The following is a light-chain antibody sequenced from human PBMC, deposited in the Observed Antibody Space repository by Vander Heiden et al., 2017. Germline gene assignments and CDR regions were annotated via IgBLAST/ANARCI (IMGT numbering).Light chain of an antibody. CDR2: AAS. CDR3: QQNDSNPMST. V-gene: IGKV1-39*01. CDR1: QSISSY. Sequence: DIQMTQSPSSLSASVGDRVTITCRASQSISSYLNWYQQKPGKAPKLLIYAASSLQSGVPSRFSGSGYGTDFTLTISSRQPEDFASYYCQQNDSNPMSTFGQGTKLEIK. J-gene: IGKJ2*01.